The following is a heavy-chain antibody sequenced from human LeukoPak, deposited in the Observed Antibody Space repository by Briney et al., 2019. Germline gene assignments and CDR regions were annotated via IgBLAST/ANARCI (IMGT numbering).Heavy chain of an antibody. CDR2: IYSGGST. V-gene: IGHV3-53*01. CDR1: GFTVSSNY. D-gene: IGHD5-24*01. CDR3: ARGRWDGYSVDY. Sequence: GGSLRLSCAASGFTVSSNYMSWVRQALGKGLEWVSVIYSGGSTYYADSVKGRFTISRDNSKNTLYLQMNSLRAEDTAVYYCARGRWDGYSVDYWGQGTLVTVSS. J-gene: IGHJ4*02.